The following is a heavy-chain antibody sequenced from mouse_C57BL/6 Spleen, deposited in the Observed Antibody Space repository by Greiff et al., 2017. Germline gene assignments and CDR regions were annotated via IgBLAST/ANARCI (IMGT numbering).Heavy chain of an antibody. Sequence: VKLQQSGAELVRPGASVKLSCKASGYTFTDYYINWVKQRPGQGLEWIARIYPGSGHTYYNEKFKGKATLTAEKSSSTAYMQLSSLTSEDSAVYFGARDYYGSSYEYYFDYWGQGTTLTVAS. CDR2: IYPGSGHT. CDR3: ARDYYGSSYEYYFDY. CDR1: GYTFTDYY. J-gene: IGHJ2*01. V-gene: IGHV1-76*01. D-gene: IGHD1-1*01.